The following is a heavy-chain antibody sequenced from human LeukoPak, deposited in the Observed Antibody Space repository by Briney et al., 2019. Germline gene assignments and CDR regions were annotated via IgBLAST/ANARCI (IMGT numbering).Heavy chain of an antibody. Sequence: GGSLRLSCAASGFTFSSYAMDWVRQAPGKGLEWVSAISSSGDTIFYADPVKGRFTVSRDNSKNTLYLQMNSLRVEDTAVYYCAQKGGTDHWGQGTLVTVSS. V-gene: IGHV3-23*01. D-gene: IGHD2-15*01. CDR2: ISSSGDTI. CDR3: AQKGGTDH. CDR1: GFTFSSYA. J-gene: IGHJ4*02.